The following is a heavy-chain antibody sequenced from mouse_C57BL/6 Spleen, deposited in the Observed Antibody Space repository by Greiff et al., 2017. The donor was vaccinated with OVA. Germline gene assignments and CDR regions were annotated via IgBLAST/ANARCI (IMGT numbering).Heavy chain of an antibody. Sequence: VQLQESGAELARPGASVKLSCKASGYTFTSYGISWVKQRTGQGLEWIGEIYPRSGNTYYNEKFKGKATLTADKSSSTAYMELRSLTSEDSAVYFCARSYDYGVDVLGTGTTVTVSS. CDR1: GYTFTSYG. J-gene: IGHJ1*03. V-gene: IGHV1-81*01. D-gene: IGHD2-4*01. CDR2: IYPRSGNT. CDR3: ARSYDYGVDV.